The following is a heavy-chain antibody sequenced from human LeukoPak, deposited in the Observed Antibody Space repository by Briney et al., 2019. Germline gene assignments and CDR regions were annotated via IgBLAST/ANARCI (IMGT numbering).Heavy chain of an antibody. D-gene: IGHD1-26*01. CDR3: ARDWELGY. CDR2: IYYSGST. V-gene: IGHV4-59*01. J-gene: IGHJ4*02. CDR1: GASITTYY. Sequence: SETLSLTCTVSGASITTYYWNWIRQPPGKGLEWIGYIYYSGSTNYNPSLKSRVTISLDTSKNQSSLHLISVTAADTAVYYCARDWELGYWGQGTLVTVS.